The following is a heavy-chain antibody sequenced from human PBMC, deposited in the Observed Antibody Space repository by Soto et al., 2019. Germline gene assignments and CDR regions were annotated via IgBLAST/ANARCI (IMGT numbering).Heavy chain of an antibody. V-gene: IGHV3-66*01. Sequence: EVQLVESGGGLVQPGGSLRLSCAASGFTVSSNYMSWVRQATGKGLEWVSVIYSGGSTYYADSVKGRFTISRDKSKNTLYLQRNSLRAEDTAVYYCARDKIDGDYDYYDGMDVWGQGTTVTVSS. CDR1: GFTVSSNY. CDR2: IYSGGST. J-gene: IGHJ6*02. D-gene: IGHD4-17*01. CDR3: ARDKIDGDYDYYDGMDV.